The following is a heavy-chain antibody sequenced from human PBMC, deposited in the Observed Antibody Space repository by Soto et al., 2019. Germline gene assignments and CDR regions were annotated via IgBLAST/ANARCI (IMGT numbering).Heavy chain of an antibody. CDR2: ISYDGSNK. Sequence: SLRLSCAASGFTFSSYGMHWVRQAPGKGLEWVAVISYDGSNKYYADSVKGRFTISRGNSKNTLYLQMNSLRAEDTAVYYCAKTIAAAGTDYFDYWGRGTLVTVSS. CDR1: GFTFSSYG. CDR3: AKTIAAAGTDYFDY. D-gene: IGHD6-13*01. J-gene: IGHJ4*02. V-gene: IGHV3-30*18.